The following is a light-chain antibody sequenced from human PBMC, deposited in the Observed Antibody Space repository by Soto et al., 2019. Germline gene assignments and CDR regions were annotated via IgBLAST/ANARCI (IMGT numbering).Light chain of an antibody. J-gene: IGKJ3*01. V-gene: IGKV1-5*03. CDR3: QHYDGMFT. Sequence: RVTITCRASQSISNWLAWYQQKPGKAPKLLIYKASRLDNGVPSRFSGSGSGTEFTLTISSLQPDDLATYYCQHYDGMFTFGPGTRWIS. CDR2: KAS. CDR1: QSISNW.